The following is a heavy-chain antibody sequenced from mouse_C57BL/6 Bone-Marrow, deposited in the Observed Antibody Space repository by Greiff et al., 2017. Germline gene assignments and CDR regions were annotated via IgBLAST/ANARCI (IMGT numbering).Heavy chain of an antibody. V-gene: IGHV1-81*01. CDR3: ARKLLRFAMDY. CDR2: IYPRSGNT. Sequence: VMLVESGAELARPGASVKLSCKASGYTFTSYGISWVKQRTGQGLEWIGEIYPRSGNTYYNEKFKGKATLTADKSSSTAYMELRSLTSEDSAVYFCARKLLRFAMDYWGQGTSVTVSS. J-gene: IGHJ4*01. CDR1: GYTFTSYG. D-gene: IGHD1-1*01.